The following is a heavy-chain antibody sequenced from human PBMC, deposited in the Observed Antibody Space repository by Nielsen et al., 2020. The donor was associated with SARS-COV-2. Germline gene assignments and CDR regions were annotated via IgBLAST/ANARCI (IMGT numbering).Heavy chain of an antibody. Sequence: GGSLRLPCAASGFTFSNAWMSWVRQAPGKGLEWVGRIKSKTDGGTTDYAAPVKGRFTISRDDSKNTLYLQMNSLKTEDTAVYYCTTDRVYDYVWGSYRHVDYWGQGTLVTVSS. V-gene: IGHV3-15*01. CDR3: TTDRVYDYVWGSYRHVDY. CDR1: GFTFSNAW. D-gene: IGHD3-16*02. CDR2: IKSKTDGGTT. J-gene: IGHJ4*02.